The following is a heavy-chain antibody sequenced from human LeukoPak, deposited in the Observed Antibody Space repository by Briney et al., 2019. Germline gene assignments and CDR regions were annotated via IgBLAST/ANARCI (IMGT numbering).Heavy chain of an antibody. Sequence: KVSCKASGYTFTSYAMHWVRQAPGQRLEWMGWINAGNGNTKYSQKFQGRVTITRDTSASTAYMELSSLRSEDTAVYYCARGPRYCSSTSCYVSDYWGQGTLVTVSS. CDR2: INAGNGNT. CDR1: GYTFTSYA. V-gene: IGHV1-3*01. CDR3: ARGPRYCSSTSCYVSDY. J-gene: IGHJ4*02. D-gene: IGHD2-2*01.